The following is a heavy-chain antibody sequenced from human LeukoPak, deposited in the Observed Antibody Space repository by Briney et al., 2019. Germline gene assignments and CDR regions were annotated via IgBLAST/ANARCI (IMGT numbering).Heavy chain of an antibody. J-gene: IGHJ4*02. Sequence: GGSLRLSCAASGFTFSTYGMNWVRQAPGEGVGWVSGVIPSGGTTYYADSVRGRFTISRDNSKNTMYLQMNSLRAEDTGVYYCAKGGRGYCSSSSCYALDYWGQGTLVTVSS. CDR1: GFTFSTYG. CDR3: AKGGRGYCSSSSCYALDY. V-gene: IGHV3-23*01. CDR2: VIPSGGTT. D-gene: IGHD2-2*01.